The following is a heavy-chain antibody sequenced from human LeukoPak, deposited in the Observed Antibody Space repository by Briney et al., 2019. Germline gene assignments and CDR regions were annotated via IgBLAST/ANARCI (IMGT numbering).Heavy chain of an antibody. CDR1: GFTFTTFW. D-gene: IGHD3-22*01. Sequence: QPGGSLRLSCATSGFTFTTFWMHWVRQAPGKGLVWVSRINHDGSNTNYADSAKGRFTISRDNAKNTVYLQMNSLRAEDTAVYYCVRDWGYDSSGYWQKYFDTWGQGTLVTVSS. CDR2: INHDGSNT. V-gene: IGHV3-74*01. CDR3: VRDWGYDSSGYWQKYFDT. J-gene: IGHJ4*02.